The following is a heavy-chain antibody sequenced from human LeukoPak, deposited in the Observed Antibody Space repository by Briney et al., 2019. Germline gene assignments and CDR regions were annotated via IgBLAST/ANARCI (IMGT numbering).Heavy chain of an antibody. CDR2: IYYSGST. J-gene: IGHJ4*02. CDR1: GGSIISGGYY. V-gene: IGHV4-31*01. CDR3: ARGVMDYYDSSGYYLGYYFDY. D-gene: IGHD3-22*01. Sequence: TPSETLSLTCTVSGGSIISGGYYSSWIRQHPGKGLEWIGYIYYSGSTYYNPSLKSLVTISVDTSKNQFSLQLSSVTAADTAVYYCARGVMDYYDSSGYYLGYYFDYWGQGTLVTVSS.